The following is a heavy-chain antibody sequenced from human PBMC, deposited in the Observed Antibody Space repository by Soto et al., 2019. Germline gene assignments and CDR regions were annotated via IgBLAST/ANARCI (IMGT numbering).Heavy chain of an antibody. V-gene: IGHV1-46*01. D-gene: IGHD2-2*01. Sequence: TSVKVSCKASGYTFTSYYMHWVRQAPGQGLEWMGIINPSGGSTSYAQKFQGRVTMTRDTSTSTVYMELSSLISEDTAVYYCARDIVVVPAADGDDYWGQGTLVTVSS. CDR2: INPSGGST. J-gene: IGHJ4*02. CDR3: ARDIVVVPAADGDDY. CDR1: GYTFTSYY.